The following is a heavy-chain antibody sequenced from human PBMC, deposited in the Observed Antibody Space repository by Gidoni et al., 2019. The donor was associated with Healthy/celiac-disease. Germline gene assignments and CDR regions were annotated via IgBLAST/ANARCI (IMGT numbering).Heavy chain of an antibody. V-gene: IGHV3-23*01. Sequence: EVQLLESGGGLVQPGGSLSLSCAASGFPFSSYAMRWVRQAPGKGLEWVSAISGSGGSTYYADSVKGRFTISRDNSKNTLYLQMNSLRAEDTAVYYCAKVGKESTDRSFLGSAFDIWGQGTMVTVSS. D-gene: IGHD2-8*02. CDR3: AKVGKESTDRSFLGSAFDI. CDR2: ISGSGGST. J-gene: IGHJ3*02. CDR1: GFPFSSYA.